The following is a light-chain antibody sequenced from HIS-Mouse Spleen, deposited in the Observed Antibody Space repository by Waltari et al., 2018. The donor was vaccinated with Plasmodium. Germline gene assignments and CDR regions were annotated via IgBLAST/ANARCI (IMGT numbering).Light chain of an antibody. J-gene: IGLJ3*02. Sequence: SYELTQPPSVSVSPGQTARITCSGDALPKKYAYWYQQKSGQAPGLVICEDTKRPSGIPERCSGSSSGTMATLTISGAQVEDEADYYCYSTDSSGNHRVFGGGTKLTVL. CDR2: EDT. CDR3: YSTDSSGNHRV. CDR1: ALPKKY. V-gene: IGLV3-10*01.